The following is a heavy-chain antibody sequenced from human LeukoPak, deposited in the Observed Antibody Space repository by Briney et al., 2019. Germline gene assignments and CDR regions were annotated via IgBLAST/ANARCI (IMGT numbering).Heavy chain of an antibody. CDR3: ARDLLDY. CDR2: ISGGGAST. V-gene: IGHV3-23*01. J-gene: IGHJ4*02. Sequence: GGSLRLSCAASGFTFSSYAMSWVRLAPGKGPEWVSVISGGGASTYYADSVKGRFTISRDNSKNTLYLEMNSLRGEDTAVYYCARDLLDYWGQGTLVTVSS. CDR1: GFTFSSYA.